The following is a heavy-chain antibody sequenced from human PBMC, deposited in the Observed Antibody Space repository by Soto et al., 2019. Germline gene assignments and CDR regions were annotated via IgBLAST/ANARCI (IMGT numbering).Heavy chain of an antibody. CDR3: AKDRRAGGNSAFYFDF. Sequence: PCGSLRLSCAASGFKFSNYAMSGFRQAPGKGLEWVSLSATGGGTYYADSVKGRFTISRDNSHNTLYLQVHSLTAEDTAVYYCAKDRRAGGNSAFYFDFWGQGAQVTVSS. J-gene: IGHJ4*02. CDR1: GFKFSNYA. CDR2: SATGGGT. V-gene: IGHV3-23*01. D-gene: IGHD3-16*01.